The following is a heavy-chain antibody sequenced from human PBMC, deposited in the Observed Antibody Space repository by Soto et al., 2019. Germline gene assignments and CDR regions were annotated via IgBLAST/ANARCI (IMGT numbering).Heavy chain of an antibody. CDR1: GGTFSSYA. CDR2: IIPIFGTA. D-gene: IGHD2-2*03. J-gene: IGHJ6*02. V-gene: IGHV1-69*13. CDR3: AGGGGIGYCSSTRCYDRRKGMDV. Sequence: SVKVSCKASGGTFSSYAISWVRQAPGQGLEWMGGIIPIFGTANYAQKFQGRVTITADESTSTAYMELSSLRSEDTAVYYCAGGGGIGYCSSTRCYDRRKGMDVWGQGTTVTVYS.